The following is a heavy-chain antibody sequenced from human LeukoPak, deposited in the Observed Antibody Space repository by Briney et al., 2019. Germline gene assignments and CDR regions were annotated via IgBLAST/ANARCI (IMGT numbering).Heavy chain of an antibody. V-gene: IGHV3-23*01. Sequence: GRSLRLSCAASGFTFSSYAMSWVRQAPGKGLEWVSAISGSGGSTYYADSVKGRFTISRDNSKNTLYLQMNSLRAEDTAVYYCAKDPGADFWSGYYDYWGQGTLVTVSS. D-gene: IGHD3-3*01. CDR2: ISGSGGST. J-gene: IGHJ4*02. CDR1: GFTFSSYA. CDR3: AKDPGADFWSGYYDY.